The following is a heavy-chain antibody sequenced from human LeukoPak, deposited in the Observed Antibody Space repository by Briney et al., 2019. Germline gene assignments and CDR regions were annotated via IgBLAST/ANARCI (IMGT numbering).Heavy chain of an antibody. CDR3: AKTPSYDSSGYYYEIWFDP. D-gene: IGHD3-22*01. CDR1: GYSISSGYY. CDR2: INHSGST. V-gene: IGHV4-38-2*02. J-gene: IGHJ5*02. Sequence: SETLSLTCTVSGYSISSGYYWSWIRQPPGKGLEWIGEINHSGSTNCNPSLKSRVTISVDTSKNQFSLKLSSVTAADTAVYYCAKTPSYDSSGYYYEIWFDPWGQGTLVTVSS.